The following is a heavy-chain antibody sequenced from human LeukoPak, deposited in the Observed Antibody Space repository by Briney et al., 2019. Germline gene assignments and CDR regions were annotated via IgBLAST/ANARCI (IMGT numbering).Heavy chain of an antibody. J-gene: IGHJ5*02. CDR2: INPNSGGT. V-gene: IGHV1-2*02. CDR1: GYTFTGYY. Sequence: ASVKVSCKASGYTFTGYYMHWVRQAPGQGLEWMGWINPNSGGTNYAQKFQGRVTTTRDTSISTAYMELSRLRSDDTAVYYCARVLGGVTLGYCSGGSCYDWFDPWGQGTLVTVSS. D-gene: IGHD2-15*01. CDR3: ARVLGGVTLGYCSGGSCYDWFDP.